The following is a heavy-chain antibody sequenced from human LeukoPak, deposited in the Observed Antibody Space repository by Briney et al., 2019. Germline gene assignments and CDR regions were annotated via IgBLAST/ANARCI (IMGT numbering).Heavy chain of an antibody. CDR1: GFTFSSYA. J-gene: IGHJ4*02. V-gene: IGHV3-30-3*01. CDR2: ISYDGSNK. CDR3: GRGSVGFGELNF. D-gene: IGHD3-10*01. Sequence: GSLRLSCAASGFTFSSYAMHWVRQAPGKGLEWVAVISYDGSNKFYADSVKGRFTLSRDNSKNTLYLQMNSLRIEDTAVYYCGRGSVGFGELNFWGQGTLVTVSS.